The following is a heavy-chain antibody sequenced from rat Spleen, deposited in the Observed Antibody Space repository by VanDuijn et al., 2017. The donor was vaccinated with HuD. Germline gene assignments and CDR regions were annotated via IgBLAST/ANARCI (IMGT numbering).Heavy chain of an antibody. D-gene: IGHD1-4*01. J-gene: IGHJ2*01. V-gene: IGHV5-31*01. CDR1: GFTFKNYW. CDR2: ITNTCGST. Sequence: EVQLVGSGGGLVQPGRSLELSCVASGFTFKNYWVAWIPQAPGKGLEWVASITNTCGSTYYPDSVKGRFTISRDNAKSTLYLQMNSLRSEDTATYYCTRDRETTRAYYFDYWGQGVMVTVSS. CDR3: TRDRETTRAYYFDY.